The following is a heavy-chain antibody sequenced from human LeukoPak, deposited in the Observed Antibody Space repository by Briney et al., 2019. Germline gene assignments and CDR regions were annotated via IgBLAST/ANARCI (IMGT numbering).Heavy chain of an antibody. CDR2: ISSGSSTT. CDR1: GFTFSSYS. V-gene: IGHV3-48*01. J-gene: IGHJ3*02. CDR3: AKGTTMIVVGGAFDI. D-gene: IGHD3-22*01. Sequence: GGSLRLSCAASGFTFSSYSMNWVRQAPGKGLEWVSYISSGSSTTYYADSVKGRFTISRDNSKNTLYLQMHSLRAEDTAVYYCAKGTTMIVVGGAFDIWGQGTMVTVSS.